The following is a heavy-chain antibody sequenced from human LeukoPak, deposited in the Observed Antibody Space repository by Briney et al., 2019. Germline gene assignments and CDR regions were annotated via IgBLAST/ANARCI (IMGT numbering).Heavy chain of an antibody. D-gene: IGHD3-22*01. CDR2: ISAYNGNT. CDR1: GYTFGSYG. J-gene: IGHJ4*02. CDR3: ARDRGDNSGYYYGY. Sequence: ASVKVSCKASGYTFGSYGITWVRQAPGQGLEWMGWISAYNGNTNYAQKVQGRVTMTTDTSTSTAYMELRSLRSDDTAVYYCARDRGDNSGYYYGYWGQGTLVTVSS. V-gene: IGHV1-18*01.